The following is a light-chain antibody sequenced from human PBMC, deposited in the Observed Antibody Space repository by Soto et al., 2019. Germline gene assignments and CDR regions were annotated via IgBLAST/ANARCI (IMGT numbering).Light chain of an antibody. CDR1: SSDVGGYNY. CDR2: EVS. CDR3: SSYTSSSTPLYV. Sequence: QSVLTQPASVSGSPGQSITISCTGTSSDVGGYNYVSWYQQHPGKAPKLMIYEVSNRPSGVSNRFSGSKSCNTASLTISGLQAEDEADYYCSSYTSSSTPLYVFGTGTKLTVL. J-gene: IGLJ1*01. V-gene: IGLV2-14*01.